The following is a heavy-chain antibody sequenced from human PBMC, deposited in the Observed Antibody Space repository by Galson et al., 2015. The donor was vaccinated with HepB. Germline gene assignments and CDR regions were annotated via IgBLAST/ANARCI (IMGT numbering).Heavy chain of an antibody. CDR1: EDSVSSNSAA. Sequence: CAISEDSVSSNSAAWNWIRQSPSRGLEWLGRTYYRSKWYNEYAVSVRSRITINSDTSKNQFTLQLNSVTPEDTAIYYCTRGGQLARPGFDYWGLGTLVTVSS. J-gene: IGHJ4*02. CDR3: TRGGQLARPGFDY. CDR2: TYYRSKWYN. V-gene: IGHV6-1*01. D-gene: IGHD6-6*01.